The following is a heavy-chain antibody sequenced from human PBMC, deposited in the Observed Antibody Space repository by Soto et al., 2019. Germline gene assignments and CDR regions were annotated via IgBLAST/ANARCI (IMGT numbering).Heavy chain of an antibody. CDR3: AKDQGLRWSDYYYYGMDV. CDR2: ISYDGSNK. J-gene: IGHJ6*02. Sequence: GGSLRLSCAASGFTFSSYGMHWVRQAPGKGLEWVAVISYDGSNKYYADSVKGRFTISRDNSKNTLYLQMNSLRAEDTAVYYCAKDQGLRWSDYYYYGMDVWGQGTTVTVSS. CDR1: GFTFSSYG. V-gene: IGHV3-30*18. D-gene: IGHD4-17*01.